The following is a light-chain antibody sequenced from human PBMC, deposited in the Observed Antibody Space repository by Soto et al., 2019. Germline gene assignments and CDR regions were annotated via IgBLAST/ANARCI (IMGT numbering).Light chain of an antibody. V-gene: IGKV3-20*01. CDR2: GAS. CDR1: QSVSSY. J-gene: IGKJ1*01. Sequence: EIVLTQSPATLSLSPGERATRSCRASQSVSSYLAWYQQKPGQAPRLLIYGASSRATGIPDRFSGSGSGTDFILTSSRLEPEDVAVYYCQQYGRSRTFGQGTKVDIK. CDR3: QQYGRSRT.